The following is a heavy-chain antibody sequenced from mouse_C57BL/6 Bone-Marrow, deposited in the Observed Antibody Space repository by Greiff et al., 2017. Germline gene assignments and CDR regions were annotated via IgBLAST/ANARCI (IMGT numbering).Heavy chain of an antibody. D-gene: IGHD2-2*01. CDR2: IHPNSGST. Sequence: QVQLQQPGAKLVKPGASVKLSCKASGYTFTSYWMHWVKQRPGQGLEWIGMIHPNSGSTNYNEKFKSKATLTVDKSSSTAYMQLSSLTSEDSAVYYCVLWFRLFAYWGQGTLVTVSA. CDR1: GYTFTSYW. V-gene: IGHV1-64*01. J-gene: IGHJ3*01. CDR3: VLWFRLFAY.